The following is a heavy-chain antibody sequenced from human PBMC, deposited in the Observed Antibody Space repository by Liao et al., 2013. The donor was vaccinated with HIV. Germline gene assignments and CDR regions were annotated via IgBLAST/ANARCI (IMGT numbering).Heavy chain of an antibody. D-gene: IGHD3-10*01. Sequence: QVQLQQWGAGLLKPSETLSLTCAVYGGSFSGYYWSWIRQPPGKGLEWIGEINHRGSTNYNPSLKSRVTISVDTSKNQFSLRLSSVTAADTAVYYCARGIVWFGEPTFDSWGQGTLVTVSS. CDR1: GGSFSGYY. CDR3: ARGIVWFGEPTFDS. J-gene: IGHJ4*02. CDR2: INHRGST. V-gene: IGHV4-34*01.